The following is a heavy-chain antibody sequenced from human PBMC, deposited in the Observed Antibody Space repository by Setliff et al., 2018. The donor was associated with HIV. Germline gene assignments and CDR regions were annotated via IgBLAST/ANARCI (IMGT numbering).Heavy chain of an antibody. D-gene: IGHD3-22*01. CDR1: GGSASNSRYY. J-gene: IGHJ4*02. CDR3: ASRVYYYDNSAYYHPV. CDR2: IHYNEKT. Sequence: SETLSLTCTVSGGSASNSRYYWAWIRQPPGKGLEYIGSIHYNEKTYYNPSLKSRVTISIDTSKNQFSLNLTPVTAADTAVYYCASRVYYYDNSAYYHPVWGQGTLVTVSS. V-gene: IGHV4-39*01.